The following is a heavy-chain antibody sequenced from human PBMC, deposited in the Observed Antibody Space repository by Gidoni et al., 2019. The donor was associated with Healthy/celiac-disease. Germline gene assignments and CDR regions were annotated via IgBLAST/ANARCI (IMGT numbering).Heavy chain of an antibody. Sequence: QVQLVASGGGVVQPGRSLRLSCAASGFTFSRYGMHWVRQAPGKGLEWVAVILYDGSNKYYADSVKGRFTISRDNSKNTLYLQMNSLRAEDTAVYYCAREAITMVRGVAAYYYYGMDVWGQGTTVTVSS. D-gene: IGHD3-10*01. CDR3: AREAITMVRGVAAYYYYGMDV. CDR2: ILYDGSNK. J-gene: IGHJ6*02. CDR1: GFTFSRYG. V-gene: IGHV3-33*01.